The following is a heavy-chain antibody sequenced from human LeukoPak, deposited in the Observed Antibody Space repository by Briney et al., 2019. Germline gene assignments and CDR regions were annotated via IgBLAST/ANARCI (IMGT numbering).Heavy chain of an antibody. Sequence: ASVKVSCKASGYTFTSHFMHWVRQAPGQGLEWMGWMNPNSGNTGYAQKFQGRVTITRNPSISTAYTEMSSLRYEDTAVYYCARALGPAGYRWWFDPWGQGTLVTVSS. CDR2: MNPNSGNT. V-gene: IGHV1-8*03. CDR1: GYTFTSHF. D-gene: IGHD2-2*01. CDR3: ARALGPAGYRWWFDP. J-gene: IGHJ5*02.